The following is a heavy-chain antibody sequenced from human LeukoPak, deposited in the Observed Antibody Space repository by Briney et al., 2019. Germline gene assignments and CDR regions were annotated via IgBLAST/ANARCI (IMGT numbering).Heavy chain of an antibody. J-gene: IGHJ3*02. CDR1: GGSISSYC. D-gene: IGHD2-2*01. V-gene: IGHV4-59*01. CDR2: IYYSGST. Sequence: PSETLSLTCTVSGGSISSYCWSWIRQPPGKGLEWIGYIYYSGSTNYNPSLKSRVTISVDTSKNQFSLKLSSVTAADTAVYYCAGGVYCSSTSCSGGAFDIWGQGTMVTVSS. CDR3: AGGVYCSSTSCSGGAFDI.